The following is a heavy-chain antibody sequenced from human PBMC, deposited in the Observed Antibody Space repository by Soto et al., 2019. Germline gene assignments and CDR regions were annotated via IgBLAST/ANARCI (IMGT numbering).Heavy chain of an antibody. CDR3: VRQQYDFLVDH. CDR2: IDASSTHI. D-gene: IGHD3-16*01. CDR1: GFSFSTYN. J-gene: IGHJ4*02. V-gene: IGHV3-21*01. Sequence: GGSLRLSCAASGFSFSTYNMNWVRQAPGKGLEWVSSIDASSTHIYYADSVKGRFTIARDNGKSSLYLQMDSLRAEDTALYYCVRQQYDFLVDHWGQGTLVTVSS.